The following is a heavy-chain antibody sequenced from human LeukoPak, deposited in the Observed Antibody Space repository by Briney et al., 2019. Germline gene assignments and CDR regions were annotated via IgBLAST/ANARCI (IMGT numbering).Heavy chain of an antibody. D-gene: IGHD6-13*01. J-gene: IGHJ4*02. Sequence: ASVKVSCKSSGYNFTDFYMHWVRQAPGQGLEWMGWINPHSGGTNYAQNFQGRVTMTRDTSITTAYMEVRRLRSDDTAVYYCASRSIIAAAGSTADYWGQGTLVTVSS. CDR2: INPHSGGT. V-gene: IGHV1-2*02. CDR3: ASRSIIAAAGSTADY. CDR1: GYNFTDFY.